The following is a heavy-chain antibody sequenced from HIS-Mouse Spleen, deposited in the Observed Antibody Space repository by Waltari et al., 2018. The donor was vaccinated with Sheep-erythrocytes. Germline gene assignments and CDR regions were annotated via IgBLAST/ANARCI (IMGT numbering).Heavy chain of an antibody. CDR3: ARGAGGFVGAHDAFDI. D-gene: IGHD1-26*01. CDR2: IYSGGST. V-gene: IGHV3-53*01. Sequence: EVQLVESGGGLIQPGGSLRLSCAASGFTVRRNYMRWVRQPPGKGLEWVSVIYSGGSTYYADSVKGRFTISRDNSKNTLYLQMNSLRAEDTAVYYCARGAGGFVGAHDAFDIWGQGTMVTVSS. CDR1: GFTVRRNY. J-gene: IGHJ3*02.